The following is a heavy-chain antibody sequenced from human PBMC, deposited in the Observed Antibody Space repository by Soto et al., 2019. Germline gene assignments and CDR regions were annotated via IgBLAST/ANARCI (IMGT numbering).Heavy chain of an antibody. D-gene: IGHD2-21*02. J-gene: IGHJ5*01. V-gene: IGHV4-38-2*02. CDR3: ARDVGVVVPALGWFDS. Sequence: PSETLSLTCAVSGYSISNGYYWGWVRQPPGKGLEWIGSIFHTGTVNYKPSLESRVTISMDTSRNQFSLKVSAVTAADTAIYYCARDVGVVVPALGWFDSWGQGALVTVSS. CDR2: IFHTGTV. CDR1: GYSISNGYY.